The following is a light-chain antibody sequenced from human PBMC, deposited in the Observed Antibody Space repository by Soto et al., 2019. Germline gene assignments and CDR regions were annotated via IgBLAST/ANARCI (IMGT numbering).Light chain of an antibody. V-gene: IGKV1-39*01. CDR2: AAS. CDR3: QQSYSTPYT. Sequence: DIPMTQSPSSLSASVGDRVTITCRASQSISGYLSWYQQKPGKAPKLLIYAASSLQSGVPSRFSGSGSGTDFTLTISSLQPEDFATYYCQQSYSTPYTFGQGTKLEIK. CDR1: QSISGY. J-gene: IGKJ2*01.